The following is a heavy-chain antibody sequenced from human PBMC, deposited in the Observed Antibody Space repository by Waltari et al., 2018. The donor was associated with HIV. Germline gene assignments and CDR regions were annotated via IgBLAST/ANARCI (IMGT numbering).Heavy chain of an antibody. V-gene: IGHV3-30*04. CDR3: ARDTYYYGMDV. CDR1: GFTFSGYA. Sequence: QVQLVESGGGVVQPGRSLSLSCAASGFTFSGYAMPWVRQAPGKGLEWVAVISYDGSNKYYADSVKGRFTISRDNSKNTLYLQMNSLRAEDTAVYYCARDTYYYGMDVWGQGTTVTVSS. J-gene: IGHJ6*02. CDR2: ISYDGSNK.